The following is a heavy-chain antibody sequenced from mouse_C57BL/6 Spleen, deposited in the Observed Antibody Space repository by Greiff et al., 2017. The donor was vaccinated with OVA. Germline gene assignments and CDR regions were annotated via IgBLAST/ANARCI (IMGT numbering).Heavy chain of an antibody. CDR2: IDPENGDT. Sequence: EVKLQESGAELVRPGASVKLSCTASGFNIKDDYMHWVKQRPEQGLEWIGWIDPENGDTEYASKFQGKATITADTSSNTAYLQLSSLTSEDTAVYYCTTYYDYSAWFAYWGQGTLVTVSA. CDR3: TTYYDYSAWFAY. D-gene: IGHD2-4*01. V-gene: IGHV14-4*01. CDR1: GFNIKDDY. J-gene: IGHJ3*01.